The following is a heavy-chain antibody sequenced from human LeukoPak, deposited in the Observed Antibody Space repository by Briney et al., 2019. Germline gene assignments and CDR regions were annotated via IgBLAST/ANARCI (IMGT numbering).Heavy chain of an antibody. CDR3: AREYGSGTPYYYYGMDV. J-gene: IGHJ6*02. V-gene: IGHV1-69*04. D-gene: IGHD3-10*01. CDR1: GYTFTSYD. Sequence: SVKVSCKASGYTFTSYDISWVRQAPGQGLEWMGRIIPILGIANYAQKFQGRVTITADKSTSTAYMELSSLRSDDTAVYYCAREYGSGTPYYYYGMDVWGQGTTVTVSS. CDR2: IIPILGIA.